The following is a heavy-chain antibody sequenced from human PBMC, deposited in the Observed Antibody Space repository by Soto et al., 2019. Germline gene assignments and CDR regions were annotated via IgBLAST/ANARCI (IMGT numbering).Heavy chain of an antibody. CDR2: IYDSGIT. V-gene: IGHV4-59*01. CDR3: ARTYDSNGYANEFDS. CDR1: GRSINSYY. J-gene: IGHJ4*02. Sequence: QVQLQESGPGLVKPSETLSLTCNVSGRSINSYYWSWVRQPPGKGLEWIGYIYDSGITSYNPSLKSRVTMSEDTSKNQFSLKLTSVTGADTAVYYCARTYDSNGYANEFDSWGQGILVTVSS. D-gene: IGHD3-22*01.